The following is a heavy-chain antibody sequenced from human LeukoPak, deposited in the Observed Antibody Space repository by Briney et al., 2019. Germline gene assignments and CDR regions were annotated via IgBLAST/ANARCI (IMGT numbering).Heavy chain of an antibody. Sequence: SVKVSCKASGGTFSSYAISWVRQAPGQGFEWMGGITPISGTSNYAQKFQGRVTMTADESTSTAYMELSSLRSEDTAVYYCARVFGTRDGYNWGQGDYWGQGTLVTVSS. CDR1: GGTFSSYA. CDR3: ARVFGTRDGYNWGQGDY. V-gene: IGHV1-69*01. CDR2: ITPISGTS. D-gene: IGHD5-24*01. J-gene: IGHJ4*02.